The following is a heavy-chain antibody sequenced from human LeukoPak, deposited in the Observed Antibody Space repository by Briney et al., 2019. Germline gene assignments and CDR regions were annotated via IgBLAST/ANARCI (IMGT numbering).Heavy chain of an antibody. J-gene: IGHJ4*01. CDR2: IGSDGDST. CDR3: VSPVFINY. CDR1: GFTFSSYA. D-gene: IGHD1-14*01. V-gene: IGHV3-64D*06. Sequence: GGSLRLSCAASGFTFSSYAMHWVRQAPGKGLEHVSTIGSDGDSTYYADSVKDRFTISRDNSKNALYLQMTSLRPEDSAVYYCVSPVFINYWGQGTLVTVSS.